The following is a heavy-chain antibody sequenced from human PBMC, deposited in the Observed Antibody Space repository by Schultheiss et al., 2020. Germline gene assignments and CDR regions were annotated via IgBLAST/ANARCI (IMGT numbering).Heavy chain of an antibody. CDR1: GFSLSNARMG. V-gene: IGHV2-26*01. CDR2: IFSNDEK. CDR3: ARGDFFIFDY. J-gene: IGHJ4*02. Sequence: SGPTLVKPTETLTLTCTVSGFSLSNARMGVSWIRQPPGKALEWLAHIFSNDEKSYSTSLKTRLTISKDTSKNQVVLTMTNMDPVDTATYYCARGDFFIFDYWGQGTLVTVSS. D-gene: IGHD2-21*02.